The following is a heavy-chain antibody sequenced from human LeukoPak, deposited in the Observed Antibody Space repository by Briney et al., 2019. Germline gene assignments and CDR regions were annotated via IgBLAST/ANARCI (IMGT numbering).Heavy chain of an antibody. D-gene: IGHD6-13*01. CDR2: ISASGGST. CDR1: GFTFSNYA. J-gene: IGHJ4*02. Sequence: GGSLRVSFAASGFTFSNYAMSWVRQAPGKGLEWVSGISASGGSTYYAHSVNGRFTISRDNSKNTVSLQMDSLRAEDTALYYCAKSNGYTNSWYDYWGQGTLVSVSS. V-gene: IGHV3-23*01. CDR3: AKSNGYTNSWYDY.